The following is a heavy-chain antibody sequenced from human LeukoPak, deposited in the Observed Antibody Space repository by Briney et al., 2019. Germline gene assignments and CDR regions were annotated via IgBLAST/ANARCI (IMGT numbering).Heavy chain of an antibody. J-gene: IGHJ4*02. CDR2: IYSGGST. Sequence: GGSLRLSCAASGFTFSSYAMNWVRQAPGKGLEWVSVIYSGGSTYYADSVKGRFTISRDNSKNTLYLQMNSLRAEDTAVYYCSGWFYYWGQGTLVTVSS. V-gene: IGHV3-53*01. CDR1: GFTFSSYA. D-gene: IGHD6-19*01. CDR3: SGWFYY.